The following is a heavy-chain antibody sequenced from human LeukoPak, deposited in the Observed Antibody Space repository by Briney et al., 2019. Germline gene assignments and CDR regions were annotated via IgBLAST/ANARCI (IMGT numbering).Heavy chain of an antibody. CDR3: ASGETGPGGYYYYMDV. J-gene: IGHJ6*03. CDR1: GYTFTGYY. Sequence: ASVKVSCKASGYTFTGYYMHWVRQAPGQGLEWMGWINPNSGGTNYAQKFQGRVTMTRDTSISTAYMELSRLRSDDTAVYYCASGETGPGGYYYYMDVWGKGTTVTVSS. CDR2: INPNSGGT. D-gene: IGHD3-16*01. V-gene: IGHV1-2*02.